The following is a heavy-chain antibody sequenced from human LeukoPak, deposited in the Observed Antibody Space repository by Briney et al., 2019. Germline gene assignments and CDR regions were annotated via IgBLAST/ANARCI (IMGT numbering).Heavy chain of an antibody. Sequence: ASVKVSCKASGYTFTGYYMHWVRQAPGQGLEWMGWINPNSGGTNCAQKFQGRVTMTRDTSISTAYMELSRLRSDDTAVYYCARGGQLWLLGDENFDYWGQGTLVTVSS. V-gene: IGHV1-2*02. CDR3: ARGGQLWLLGDENFDY. J-gene: IGHJ4*02. CDR2: INPNSGGT. CDR1: GYTFTGYY. D-gene: IGHD5-18*01.